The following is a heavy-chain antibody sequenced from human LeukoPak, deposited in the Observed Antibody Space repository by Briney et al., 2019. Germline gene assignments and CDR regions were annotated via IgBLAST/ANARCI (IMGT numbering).Heavy chain of an antibody. D-gene: IGHD6-19*01. V-gene: IGHV3-30*18. J-gene: IGHJ3*02. CDR3: AKRYSSGWYGRRGDAFDI. Sequence: GRSLRLSCAASGFTFSSYGMHWVRQAPGKGLEWVAVISYDGSNKYYADSVKGRFTISRDNSKNTLYLQMNSLRAEDTAVYYCAKRYSSGWYGRRGDAFDIWGQGTMVTVSS. CDR1: GFTFSSYG. CDR2: ISYDGSNK.